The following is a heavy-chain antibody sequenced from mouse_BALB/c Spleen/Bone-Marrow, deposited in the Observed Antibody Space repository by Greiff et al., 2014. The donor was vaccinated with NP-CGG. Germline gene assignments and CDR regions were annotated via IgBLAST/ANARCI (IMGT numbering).Heavy chain of an antibody. CDR1: GYSFTGYT. D-gene: IGHD1-1*01. J-gene: IGHJ3*01. V-gene: IGHV1-18*01. Sequence: EVQLQQSGPELVKSGASMKISCKASGYSFTGYTMNWVKQSHGKNLEWIGLINPYNGGTSYNQEFKGKATLTVDKSSSTAYMELLSLTSEDSAVYYCARDYYGFSYGFAYWGQGTLVTVSA. CDR2: INPYNGGT. CDR3: ARDYYGFSYGFAY.